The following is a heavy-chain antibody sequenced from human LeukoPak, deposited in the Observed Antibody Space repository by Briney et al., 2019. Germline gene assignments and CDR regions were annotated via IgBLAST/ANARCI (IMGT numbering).Heavy chain of an antibody. CDR2: ISGSGGST. V-gene: IGHV3-23*01. CDR1: GFTFSSYA. Sequence: GGSLRLSCAASGFTFSSYAMSWVRQAPGKGLEWVSAISGSGGSTYFADSVKGRFTISRDNSKNTLYLQMNSLRAEDTAVYSCARFSTDYYDHYYIDVWGKGTTVTVSS. J-gene: IGHJ6*03. D-gene: IGHD1-1*01. CDR3: ARFSTDYYDHYYIDV.